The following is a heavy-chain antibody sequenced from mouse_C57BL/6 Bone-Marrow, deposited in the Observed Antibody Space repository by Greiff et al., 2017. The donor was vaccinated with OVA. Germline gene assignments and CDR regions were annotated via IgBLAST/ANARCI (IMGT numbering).Heavy chain of an antibody. V-gene: IGHV2-2*01. J-gene: IGHJ4*01. CDR3: ARKEGNGGVYYAMDY. CDR2: IWSGGST. D-gene: IGHD2-1*01. CDR1: GFSLTSYG. Sequence: QVQLKQSGPGLVQPSQSLSITCTVSGFSLTSYGVHWVRQSPGKGLEWLGVIWSGGSTDYNAAFISRLSISKDNSKSQVFFKMNSLQADDTAIYYCARKEGNGGVYYAMDYWGQGTSVTVSS.